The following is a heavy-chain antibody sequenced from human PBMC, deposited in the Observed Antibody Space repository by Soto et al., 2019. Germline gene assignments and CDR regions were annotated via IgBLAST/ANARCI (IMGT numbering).Heavy chain of an antibody. CDR1: GFTFSSYN. CDR2: ISSSSSTI. V-gene: IGHV3-48*02. Sequence: EVQLVESGGGLVQPGGSLRLSCAASGFTFSSYNMNWVRQAPGKGLEWVSYISSSSSTIYYADSVKGRFTISRANAKNSLYLQMNSPRDEDTAVYYSAREGGLLNWFDPWGQGTLVTVSS. CDR3: AREGGLLNWFDP. J-gene: IGHJ5*02.